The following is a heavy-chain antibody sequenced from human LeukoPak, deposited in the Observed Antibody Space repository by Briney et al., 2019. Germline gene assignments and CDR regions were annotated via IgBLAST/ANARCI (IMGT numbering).Heavy chain of an antibody. V-gene: IGHV4-34*01. D-gene: IGHD1-26*01. CDR2: VNHSGGT. CDR3: ARGYIDSGSYKELDY. J-gene: IGHJ4*02. CDR1: GGSFSGYY. Sequence: SETLSLTCAVYGGSFSGYYWSWIRQPPGKGLEWIGEVNHSGGTDYNPSLKSRVTISVDTSKNQFSLKLSSVTAADTAVYYCARGYIDSGSYKELDYWGQGTLVTVSS.